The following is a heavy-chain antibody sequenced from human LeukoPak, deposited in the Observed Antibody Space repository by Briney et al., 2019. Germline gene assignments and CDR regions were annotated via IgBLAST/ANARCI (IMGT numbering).Heavy chain of an antibody. Sequence: ASVKVSCKASGYTFTSYGISWVRQAPGQGPEWMGWISAYNGNTNYAQKLQGRVTMTTDTSTSTAYMELRSLRSDDTAVYYCARLGGTVTTGWFDPWGQGTLVTVSS. CDR2: ISAYNGNT. J-gene: IGHJ5*02. CDR1: GYTFTSYG. CDR3: ARLGGTVTTGWFDP. D-gene: IGHD4-11*01. V-gene: IGHV1-18*01.